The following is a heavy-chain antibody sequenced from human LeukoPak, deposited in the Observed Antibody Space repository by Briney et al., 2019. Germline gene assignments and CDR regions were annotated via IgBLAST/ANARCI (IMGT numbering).Heavy chain of an antibody. CDR2: ISAYNGNT. Sequence: GASVKVSCKASGYTFTSYGISWVRQAPGQGLEWMGWISAYNGNTNYAQKLQGRVTTTTDTSTSTAYMELRSLRSDDTAVYYCARDPSRYFDNNWFDPWGQGTLVTVSS. V-gene: IGHV1-18*04. CDR3: ARDPSRYFDNNWFDP. D-gene: IGHD3-9*01. CDR1: GYTFTSYG. J-gene: IGHJ5*02.